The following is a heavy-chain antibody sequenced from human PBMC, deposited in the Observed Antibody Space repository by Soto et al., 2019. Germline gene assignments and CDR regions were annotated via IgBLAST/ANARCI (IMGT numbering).Heavy chain of an antibody. Sequence: PGGSLRLSCAASGFTFSSYAMSWVRQAPGKGLEWVSAISGSGGSTYYADSVKGRFTISRDNSKNTLYLQMNSLRAEDTAVHYCATSGGGDNWNEVDYWGQGTLVTVSS. D-gene: IGHD1-20*01. J-gene: IGHJ4*02. CDR2: ISGSGGST. CDR3: ATSGGGDNWNEVDY. V-gene: IGHV3-23*01. CDR1: GFTFSSYA.